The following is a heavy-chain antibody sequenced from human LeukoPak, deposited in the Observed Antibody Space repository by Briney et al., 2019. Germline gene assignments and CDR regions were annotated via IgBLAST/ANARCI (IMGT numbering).Heavy chain of an antibody. V-gene: IGHV3-53*01. CDR2: IYSGGSI. CDR3: ASGKETSMAQGY. D-gene: IGHD5-18*01. J-gene: IGHJ4*02. Sequence: GGSLSLSRVVYRFTGSRKYVTWFRQAPGKGVKWVSVIYSGGSIYYADSVKGRFTISRDISKNTVDLQLNSLRAEDTAVYYCASGKETSMAQGYWGQGTLVTVSS. CDR1: RFTGSRKY.